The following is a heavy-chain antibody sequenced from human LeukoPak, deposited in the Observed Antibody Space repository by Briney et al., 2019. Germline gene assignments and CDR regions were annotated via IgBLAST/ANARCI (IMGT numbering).Heavy chain of an antibody. J-gene: IGHJ6*03. CDR2: INHSGST. D-gene: IGHD4-17*01. Sequence: PSETLSLTCAVYGGSFSGYYWSWIRQPPGKGLEWIGEINHSGSTNYNPSLKSRVTISVDTSKNQFSLKLSSVTAADTAVYYCARLLGGDYVYYYYYYMDVWGKGTTVTISS. V-gene: IGHV4-34*01. CDR3: ARLLGGDYVYYYYYYMDV. CDR1: GGSFSGYY.